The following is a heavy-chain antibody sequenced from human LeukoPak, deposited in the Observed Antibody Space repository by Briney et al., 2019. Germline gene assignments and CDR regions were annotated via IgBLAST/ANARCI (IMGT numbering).Heavy chain of an antibody. CDR3: ARGTVVVVAAAREPNYYYYGMDV. CDR1: GYTFTSYD. D-gene: IGHD2-15*01. J-gene: IGHJ6*02. Sequence: ASVKVSCKASGYTFTSYDINWVRQATGQGLEWMGWINPNSGNTGYAQKFQGRVTMTRNTSISTAYMELSSLRSEDTAVYYCARGTVVVVAAAREPNYYYYGMDVWGQGTTVTVSS. CDR2: INPNSGNT. V-gene: IGHV1-8*01.